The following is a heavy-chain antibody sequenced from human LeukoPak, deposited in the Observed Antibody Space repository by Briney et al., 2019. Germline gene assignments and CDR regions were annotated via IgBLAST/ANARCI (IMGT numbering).Heavy chain of an antibody. CDR2: ISSSSSYI. CDR3: ATSQSSVAGIIGD. D-gene: IGHD6-19*01. J-gene: IGHJ4*02. V-gene: IGHV3-21*01. CDR1: GFTFSSYS. Sequence: GGSLRLSCAASGFTFSSYSMNWVRQAPGKGLEWVSFISSSSSYIYYADSVKGRFTISRDNAKNSLYLQMNSLRVEDTAVYYCATSQSSVAGIIGDWGQGTLVTVSS.